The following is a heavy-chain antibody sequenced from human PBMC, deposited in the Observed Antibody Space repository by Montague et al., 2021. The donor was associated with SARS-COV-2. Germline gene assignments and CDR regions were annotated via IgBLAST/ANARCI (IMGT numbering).Heavy chain of an antibody. CDR1: RGSFHIFS. D-gene: IGHD2-21*01. J-gene: IGHJ4*02. V-gene: IGHV4-34*01. CDR2: IDHSGNT. CDR3: ARGSRVVGITPGFRY. Sequence: SETLSLTCAVYRGSFHIFSWGWIRQSPGKGLEWIGEIDHSGNTNYNPSLKSRVTISVDTSENQFSLNLTSVTAADTAMYYCARGSRVVGITPGFRYWGQGTQVAVSS.